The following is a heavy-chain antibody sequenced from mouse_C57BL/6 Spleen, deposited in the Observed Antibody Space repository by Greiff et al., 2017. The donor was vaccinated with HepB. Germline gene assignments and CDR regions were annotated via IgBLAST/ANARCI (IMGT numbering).Heavy chain of an antibody. D-gene: IGHD1-1*01. V-gene: IGHV1-82*01. Sequence: VQGVESGPELVKPGASVKISCKASGYAFSSSWMNWVKQRPGKGLEWIGRIYPGDGDTNYNGKFKGKATLTADKSSSTAYMQLSSLTSEDSAVYFCARSYYGSSYADYYHAMDYWGQGTSVTVSS. J-gene: IGHJ4*01. CDR2: IYPGDGDT. CDR1: GYAFSSSW. CDR3: ARSYYGSSYADYYHAMDY.